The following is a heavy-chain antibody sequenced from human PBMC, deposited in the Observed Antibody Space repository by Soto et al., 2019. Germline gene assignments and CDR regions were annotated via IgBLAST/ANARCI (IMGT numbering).Heavy chain of an antibody. CDR1: GFYMNDFC. CDR2: IYYSGST. Sequence: SDTLSVSCTFSGFYMNDFCVRWIRQSPGKGLEWIGYIYYSGSTYYNPSLNSRVTMSVDTSKGQSSLKLSSVTAADTAVYYCARRHAALYYYDSSGYYIDYWGQGTLVTVSS. J-gene: IGHJ4*02. V-gene: IGHV4-59*01. CDR3: ARRHAALYYYDSSGYYIDY. D-gene: IGHD3-22*01.